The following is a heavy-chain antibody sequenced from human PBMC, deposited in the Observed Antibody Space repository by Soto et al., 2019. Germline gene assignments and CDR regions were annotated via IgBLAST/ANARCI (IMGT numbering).Heavy chain of an antibody. D-gene: IGHD5-12*01. CDR1: GFTFSSHE. CDR3: ARDRWLRYSGYDWHFDY. J-gene: IGHJ4*02. V-gene: IGHV3-48*03. CDR2: ISSGGGNI. Sequence: EVQLVESGGGLVQPGGSLTLSCVASGFTFSSHEMKWVRQAPGKGLEWVSYISSGGGNIYYAESVKGRFTISRDNAKNSVDLQMNSLRAEDTAVYYCARDRWLRYSGYDWHFDYWGQGTLVTVSS.